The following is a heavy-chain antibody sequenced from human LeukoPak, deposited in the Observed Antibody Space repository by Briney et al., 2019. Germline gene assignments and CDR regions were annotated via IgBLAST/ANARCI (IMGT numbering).Heavy chain of an antibody. CDR2: ISYDGSNK. V-gene: IGHV3-30*18. CDR3: AKWGTAMVFYAFDI. J-gene: IGHJ3*02. D-gene: IGHD5-18*01. CDR1: GFTFSSYG. Sequence: GRSLRLSCAASGFTFSSYGMHWVRQAPGKGLEWVAVISYDGSNKYYADSVKGRFTISRDNSKNTLYLQMNSLRAEDTAVYYCAKWGTAMVFYAFDIWGQGTMVTVSS.